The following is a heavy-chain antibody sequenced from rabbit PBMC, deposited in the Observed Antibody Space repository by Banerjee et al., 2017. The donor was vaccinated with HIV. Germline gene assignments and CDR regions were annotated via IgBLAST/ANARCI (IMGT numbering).Heavy chain of an antibody. CDR1: GFSFSRSYD. J-gene: IGHJ4*01. D-gene: IGHD8-1*01. CDR2: IYTGNYKT. CDR3: ARDAGSGPYIDGYFNL. V-gene: IGHV1S45*01. Sequence: QEQLEESGGDLVQPEGSLTLTCTASGFSFSRSYDMCWVRQAPGKGLERIACIYTGNYKTYYASWAKGRFTISKTSSTTVTLQMTSVTVADTATYFCARDAGSGPYIDGYFNLWGQGTLVTVS.